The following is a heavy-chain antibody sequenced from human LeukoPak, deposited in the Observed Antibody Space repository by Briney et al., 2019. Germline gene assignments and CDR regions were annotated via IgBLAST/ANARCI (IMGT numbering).Heavy chain of an antibody. CDR2: IIPILGIA. J-gene: IGHJ4*02. D-gene: IGHD6-19*01. V-gene: IGHV1-69*04. CDR3: ARGRSVAVAVWSPPIDY. Sequence: ASVKVSCKASGGTFSSYAISWVRQAPGQGLEWMGRIIPILGIANYAQKFQGRVTITADKSTSTAYMELSSLRSEDTAVYYCARGRSVAVAVWSPPIDYWGQGTLVTVSS. CDR1: GGTFSSYA.